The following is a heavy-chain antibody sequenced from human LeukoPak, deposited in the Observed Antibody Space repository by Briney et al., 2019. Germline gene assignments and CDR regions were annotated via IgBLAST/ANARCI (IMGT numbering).Heavy chain of an antibody. CDR1: GGSISSSNW. Sequence: SETLSLTCAVSGGSISSSNWWSWVRQPPGKGLEWIGEIYHSESTNYNPSLKSRVTISVDKSKNQFSLKLSSVTAADTAVYYCARDREEDSSGYVFDPWGQGTLVTVSS. D-gene: IGHD3-22*01. CDR3: ARDREEDSSGYVFDP. CDR2: IYHSEST. J-gene: IGHJ5*02. V-gene: IGHV4-4*02.